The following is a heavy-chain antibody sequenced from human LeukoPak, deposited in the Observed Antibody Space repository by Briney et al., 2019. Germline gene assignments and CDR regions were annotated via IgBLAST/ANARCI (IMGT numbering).Heavy chain of an antibody. J-gene: IGHJ4*02. CDR1: GGSISSSSYY. D-gene: IGHD3-3*01. Sequence: PSETLSLTXTVSGGSISSSSYYWGWIRQPPGKGLEWIGSIYYSGSTYYNPSFKSRVTISVDTSKNQFSLKLSSVTAADTAVYYCARHYDFWSGYYDYWGQGTLVTVSS. CDR2: IYYSGST. CDR3: ARHYDFWSGYYDY. V-gene: IGHV4-39*01.